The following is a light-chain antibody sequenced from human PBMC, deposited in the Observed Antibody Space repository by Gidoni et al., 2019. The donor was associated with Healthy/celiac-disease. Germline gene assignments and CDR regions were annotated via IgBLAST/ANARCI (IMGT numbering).Light chain of an antibody. Sequence: DVVMTQSPLSLPVTLGQPASISCRSSQSLLHSDGNTYLHWFQQRPGQSPRRLIYKVSTRDSGVPDRVSGSGSGTDFTLKISSVEADDVGVYYCMQGTHWPRTFGQGTKVEIK. CDR3: MQGTHWPRT. CDR1: QSLLHSDGNTY. CDR2: KVS. J-gene: IGKJ1*01. V-gene: IGKV2-30*02.